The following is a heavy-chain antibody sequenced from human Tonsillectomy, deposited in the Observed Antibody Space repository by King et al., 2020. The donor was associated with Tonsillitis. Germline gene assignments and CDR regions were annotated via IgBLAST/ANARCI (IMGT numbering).Heavy chain of an antibody. CDR3: TTTRRVTAAGTGGDFDN. CDR1: GFTFSDAW. D-gene: IGHD6-13*01. CDR2: IKSKTDGETT. J-gene: IGHJ4*02. V-gene: IGHV3-15*01. Sequence: QLVQSGGGSVKPGGSLRLSCAASGFTFSDAWMSWVRQAPGKGLEWVGRIKSKTDGETTDYIAPVRGRFAVSRDDARNSLYLQMNSLQTEDTAVYYCTTTRRVTAAGTGGDFDNWGQGTQVTVSS.